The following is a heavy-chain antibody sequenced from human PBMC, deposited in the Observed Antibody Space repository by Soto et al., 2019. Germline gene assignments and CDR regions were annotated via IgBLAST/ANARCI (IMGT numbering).Heavy chain of an antibody. D-gene: IGHD1-26*01. J-gene: IGHJ4*02. CDR3: AKSGSHSYFDY. V-gene: IGHV3-23*01. CDR2: ISNSGGNT. Sequence: GGSLRLSCAASGFTFSSYAMNWVRQAPGKGLEWVSSISNSGGNTYYADSVKGRFTISRDNSKNTLYLQMNSLRTEDTAVYYCAKSGSHSYFDYWGQGTLVTVSS. CDR1: GFTFSSYA.